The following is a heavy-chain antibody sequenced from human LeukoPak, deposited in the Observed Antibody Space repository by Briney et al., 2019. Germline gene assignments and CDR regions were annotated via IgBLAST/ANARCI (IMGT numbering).Heavy chain of an antibody. CDR2: ISWNSGSI. CDR3: AKDLGAAGVDAFDY. V-gene: IGHV3-9*01. Sequence: GGSLRLSCAASGFTFDDYAMHWVRHAPGKGLEWVSGISWNSGSIGYADSVKGRFTISRDNAKNSLYLQMNSLRAEDTALYYCAKDLGAAGVDAFDYWGQGTLVTVSS. D-gene: IGHD2-15*01. J-gene: IGHJ4*02. CDR1: GFTFDDYA.